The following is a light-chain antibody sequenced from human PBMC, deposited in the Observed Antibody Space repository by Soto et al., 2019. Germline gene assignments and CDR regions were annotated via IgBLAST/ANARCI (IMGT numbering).Light chain of an antibody. CDR3: QQYNNWPRT. V-gene: IGKV3-15*01. CDR1: QSISSN. CDR2: DAA. J-gene: IGKJ1*01. Sequence: EIVMTQSPATLSVSPGERATLSCRASQSISSNLAWYQQKPGQAPRLLIYDAATRATGLPARFSGSGSGTEFTLTISSLQSEDFAIYYCQQYNNWPRTFGQGTKVGIK.